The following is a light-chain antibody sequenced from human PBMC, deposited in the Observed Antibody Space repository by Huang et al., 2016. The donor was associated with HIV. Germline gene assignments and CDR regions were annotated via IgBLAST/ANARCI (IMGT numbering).Light chain of an antibody. J-gene: IGKJ3*01. CDR3: QQYYSHST. CDR2: TAS. V-gene: IGKV1-8*01. Sequence: AIQMTQSPSSLSASPGDRITIACRASQDISNFLAWYQQKPGKPPNLLIHTASLLQSGVPSRFNASGSGTDFILTVTCLQSEDFASYYCQQYYSHSTFGPGTKV. CDR1: QDISNF.